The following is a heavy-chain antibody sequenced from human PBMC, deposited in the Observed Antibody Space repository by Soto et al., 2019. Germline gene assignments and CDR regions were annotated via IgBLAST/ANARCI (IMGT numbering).Heavy chain of an antibody. CDR1: GGNISGYY. J-gene: IGHJ4*02. Sequence: TLLTKPDTRTVAGGNISGYYWRWIRQPPGKGLEWIGYIYYSGSTNYNPSLKSRVTISVDTSKNQFSLKLSSVTAADTAVYYCAREGLLSFDYWGQGTQVTVSS. CDR3: AREGLLSFDY. CDR2: IYYSGST. V-gene: IGHV4-59*01.